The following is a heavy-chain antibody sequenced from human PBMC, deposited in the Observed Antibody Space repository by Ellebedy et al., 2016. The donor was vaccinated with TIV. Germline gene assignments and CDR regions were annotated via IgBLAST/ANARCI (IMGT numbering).Heavy chain of an antibody. V-gene: IGHV1-69*04. CDR3: ARGKYQLLLDYYYGMDV. CDR1: GGTFSSYA. D-gene: IGHD2-2*01. CDR2: IIPILGIA. J-gene: IGHJ6*02. Sequence: AASVKVSCKASGGTFSSYAISWVRQAPGQGLEWMGRIIPILGIANYAQKFQGRVTITADKSTSTAYMELSSLRSEDTAVYYCARGKYQLLLDYYYGMDVWGQGTTVTVSS.